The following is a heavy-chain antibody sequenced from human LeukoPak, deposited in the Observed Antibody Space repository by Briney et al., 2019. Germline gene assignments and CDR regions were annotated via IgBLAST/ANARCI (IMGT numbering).Heavy chain of an antibody. Sequence: GVSLRLSCAASGFTFSSYGMHWVRQAPGKGLEWVAVIWYDGSNKYYADSVKGRFTISRDNSKNTLYLQMDSLRAEDTAIYYCAKTVAAAAPFDYWGQGTLVTVSS. CDR1: GFTFSSYG. V-gene: IGHV3-33*06. CDR3: AKTVAAAAPFDY. J-gene: IGHJ4*02. CDR2: IWYDGSNK. D-gene: IGHD6-13*01.